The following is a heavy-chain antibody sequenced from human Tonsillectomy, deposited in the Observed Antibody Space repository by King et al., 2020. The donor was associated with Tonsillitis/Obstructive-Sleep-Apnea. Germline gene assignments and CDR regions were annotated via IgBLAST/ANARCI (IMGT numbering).Heavy chain of an antibody. CDR3: ARRYFDGHYYYYMDV. Sequence: VQLVESGAEVKKPGESLRISCKGSGYIFTSYWIDWVRQMPGNGLEWMGTIDPSDSYTNYSPSFQGHVTISADKSISTAYLQWSSLKASDTAMYYCARRYFDGHYYYYMDVWGKGTTLTVSS. V-gene: IGHV5-10-1*01. D-gene: IGHD3-9*01. J-gene: IGHJ6*03. CDR2: IDPSDSYT. CDR1: GYIFTSYW.